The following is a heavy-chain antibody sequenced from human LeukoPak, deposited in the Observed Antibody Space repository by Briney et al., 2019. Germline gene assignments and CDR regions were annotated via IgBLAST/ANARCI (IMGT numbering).Heavy chain of an antibody. CDR1: GFTFSSYG. V-gene: IGHV3-23*01. J-gene: IGHJ4*02. CDR3: VKDHGWLLYS. Sequence: PGRSLRLSCAASGFTFSSYGMHWVRQAPGKGLEWVSGISLDGATTYYAGSVEGRFTISRDNSKNTLYLQMNSLRADDTAVYYCVKDHGWLLYSWGQGTLVTVSS. CDR2: ISLDGATT. D-gene: IGHD3-9*01.